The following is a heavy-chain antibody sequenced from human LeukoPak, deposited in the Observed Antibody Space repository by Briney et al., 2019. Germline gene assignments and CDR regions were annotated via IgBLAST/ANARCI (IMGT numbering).Heavy chain of an antibody. J-gene: IGHJ6*02. CDR2: XNHSGST. V-gene: IGHV4-34*01. Sequence: XIRQPPGKGXEXXXEXNHSGSTDYNPSLKSRVTISVDTSKNQFSLKLSSVTAADTAVYYCARVEDYYDSSGSYYYYYGMDVWGQGTTVTVSS. D-gene: IGHD3-22*01. CDR3: ARVEDYYDSSGSYYYYYGMDV.